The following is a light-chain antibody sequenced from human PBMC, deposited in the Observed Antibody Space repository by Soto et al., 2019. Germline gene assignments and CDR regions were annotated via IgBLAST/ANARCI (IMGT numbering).Light chain of an antibody. CDR3: SSYTSSSSLVG. V-gene: IGLV2-14*01. CDR2: EVS. J-gene: IGLJ2*01. CDR1: SSDVGAYEY. Sequence: QAVVTQPASVSGSPGQSITISCTGTSSDVGAYEYVSWYQQHPGKAPKLMIYEVSNRPSGVSNRFSGSKSGNTASLTISGLQPEDEADYYCSSYTSSSSLVGFGGGTKLTVL.